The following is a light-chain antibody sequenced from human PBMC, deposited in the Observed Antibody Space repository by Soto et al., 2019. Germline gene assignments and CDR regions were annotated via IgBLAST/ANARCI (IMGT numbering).Light chain of an antibody. J-gene: IGLJ1*01. V-gene: IGLV2-14*01. CDR2: DVS. Sequence: QSVLTQPASVSGSPGQSITISCTGTSSDVGGYDYVSWCQQHPGKAPKLMIYDVSNRPSGVSNRFSGSKSGNTASLTISGLQAEGEADYYCSSYTSSSTLVFGTGTKLTVL. CDR3: SSYTSSSTLV. CDR1: SSDVGGYDY.